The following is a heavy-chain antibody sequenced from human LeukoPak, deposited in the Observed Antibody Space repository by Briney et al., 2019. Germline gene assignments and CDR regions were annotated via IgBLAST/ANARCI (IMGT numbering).Heavy chain of an antibody. CDR2: INHSGST. Sequence: PSETLSLTCAVYGGSFSGYYWSWIRQPPGKRLEWIGEINHSGSTNYNPSLKSRVTISVDTSKNQFSLKLSSVTAADTAVYYCASLPAARYYYYGMDVWGKGTTVTVSS. J-gene: IGHJ6*04. CDR1: GGSFSGYY. D-gene: IGHD2-2*01. CDR3: ASLPAARYYYYGMDV. V-gene: IGHV4-34*01.